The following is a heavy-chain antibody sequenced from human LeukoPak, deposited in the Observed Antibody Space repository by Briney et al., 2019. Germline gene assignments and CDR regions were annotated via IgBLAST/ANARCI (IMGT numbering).Heavy chain of an antibody. CDR1: GFIFSDYA. V-gene: IGHV3-43*02. CDR3: AKGSRARDYYFYGMDV. CDR2: IGGDGGHT. Sequence: QAGGSLRLSCAASGFIFSDYAMHWVRQGPGKGLEWVSRIGGDGGHTFYAASVKGRFTVSIDNSKNSLYLQMNSLTTEDSALYFCAKGSRARDYYFYGMDVWGQGTTVIVSS. J-gene: IGHJ6*02.